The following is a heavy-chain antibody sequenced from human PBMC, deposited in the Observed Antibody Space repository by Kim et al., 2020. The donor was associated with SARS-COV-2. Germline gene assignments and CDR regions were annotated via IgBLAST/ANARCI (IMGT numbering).Heavy chain of an antibody. CDR3: ARGNLGQLVTRFDP. J-gene: IGHJ5*02. V-gene: IGHV4-59*09. D-gene: IGHD6-6*01. Sequence: TPSLKSRVTISVDTSKNQFSLKLSSVTAADTAVYYCARGNLGQLVTRFDPWGQGTLVTVSS.